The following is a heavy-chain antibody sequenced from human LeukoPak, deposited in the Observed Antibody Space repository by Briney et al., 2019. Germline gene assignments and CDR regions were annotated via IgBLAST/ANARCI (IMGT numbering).Heavy chain of an antibody. V-gene: IGHV4-39*07. CDR3: ARGNLFGGDLVDC. D-gene: IGHD2-21*02. J-gene: IGHJ4*02. CDR2: IYYSGST. Sequence: SETLSLTCTVSGGSISSSSYYWGWIRQPPGKGLEWIGSIYYSGSTYYNPSLKSRVTISVDTSKSQISLKLSSVTAADTAVYYCARGNLFGGDLVDCWGQGTLVTVSS. CDR1: GGSISSSSYY.